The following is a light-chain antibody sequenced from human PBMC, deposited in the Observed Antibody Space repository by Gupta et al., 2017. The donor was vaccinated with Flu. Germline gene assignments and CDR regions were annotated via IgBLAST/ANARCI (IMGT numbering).Light chain of an antibody. Sequence: GQSVVISCTGSSSDVDRYTYVSWYQQRPPKLLIHMIYDLITRPPGVPARFTGSTSATPASLTLSGLEAADESYYHCYSNGATYLFGGGTKLTVL. J-gene: IGLJ2*01. V-gene: IGLV2-11*01. CDR1: SSDVDRYTY. CDR3: YSNGATYL. CDR2: DLI.